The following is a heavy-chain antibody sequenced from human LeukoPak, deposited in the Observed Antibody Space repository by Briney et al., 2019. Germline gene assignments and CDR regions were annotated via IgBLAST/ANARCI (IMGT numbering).Heavy chain of an antibody. J-gene: IGHJ4*02. D-gene: IGHD5-24*01. Sequence: SETLSLTCAVYGXSXSSYYXXXIXXPPGKGLEWIGEINXSGSTNYNPSLKSRVTISVDTSKNQFSLKLSSVTAADTAVYYCATGTTLEMATKLFDYWGQGTLVTVSS. CDR3: ATGTTLEMATKLFDY. CDR1: GXSXSSYY. CDR2: INXSGST. V-gene: IGHV4-34*01.